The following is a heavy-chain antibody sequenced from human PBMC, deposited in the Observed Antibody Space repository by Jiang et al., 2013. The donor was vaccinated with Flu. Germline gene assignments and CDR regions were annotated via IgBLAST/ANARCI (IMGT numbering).Heavy chain of an antibody. J-gene: IGHJ4*02. CDR3: ARRSTTLMTSGPLDY. D-gene: IGHD4-11*01. CDR1: GYSFTSYW. V-gene: IGHV5-51*01. Sequence: SGAEVKQPGDSLKISCKGSGYSFTSYWIAWVRQMPGKGLEWMAIIYPSDSSTKYSPSFQGQVTISADKSINTAYLQWSSLEASDTAIYYCARRSTTLMTSGPLDYWGQGTLVTVSS. CDR2: IYPSDSST.